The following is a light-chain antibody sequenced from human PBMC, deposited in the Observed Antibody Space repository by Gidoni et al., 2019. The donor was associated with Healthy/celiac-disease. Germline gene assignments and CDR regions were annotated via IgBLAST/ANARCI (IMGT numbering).Light chain of an antibody. CDR3: QQRSNWPT. V-gene: IGKV3-11*01. CDR2: DAY. J-gene: IGKJ4*01. Sequence: ELVLTQSPATLSLSPGERATLSCRASQSVSSYLAWYQQKPGQAPRPLIYDAYNRATGIPARFSGSGSGTDFTLTISSLEPEDFAVYYCQQRSNWPTFGGGTKVEIK. CDR1: QSVSSY.